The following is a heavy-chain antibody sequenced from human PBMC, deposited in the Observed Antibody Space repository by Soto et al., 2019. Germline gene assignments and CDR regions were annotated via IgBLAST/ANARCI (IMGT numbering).Heavy chain of an antibody. Sequence: QVQLVQSGAEVKKPGSSVKVSCKASGGTFSSYAISWVRQAPGQGLEWMGGIIPIFGTANYAQKFQGRVTITADESTITAYMELSSLRSEDTSVYYCARDGYYYDSSGYYYYFDYWGQGSLVTVSS. D-gene: IGHD3-22*01. V-gene: IGHV1-69*12. CDR3: ARDGYYYDSSGYYYYFDY. CDR2: IIPIFGTA. J-gene: IGHJ4*02. CDR1: GGTFSSYA.